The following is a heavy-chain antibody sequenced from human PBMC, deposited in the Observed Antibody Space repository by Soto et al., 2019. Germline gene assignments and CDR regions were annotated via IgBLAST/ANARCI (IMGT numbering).Heavy chain of an antibody. CDR3: ARDSSGYSTKGFDP. J-gene: IGHJ5*02. V-gene: IGHV1-69*02. CDR1: GGTFSSYT. D-gene: IGHD3-22*01. CDR2: IIPILGIA. Sequence: QVQLVQSGAEVKKPGSSVKVSCKASGGTFSSYTIIWVRQAPGQGLEWMGRIIPILGIANYAQKFQGRVTMTADKATSKANLDLSSLRSQETAVYYCARDSSGYSTKGFDPWGQGTLVTVSS.